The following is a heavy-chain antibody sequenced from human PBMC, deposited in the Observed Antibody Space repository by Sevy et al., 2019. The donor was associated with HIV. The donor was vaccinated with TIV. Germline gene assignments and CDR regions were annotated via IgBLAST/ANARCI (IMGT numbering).Heavy chain of an antibody. CDR1: GGSVSSGSYY. J-gene: IGHJ6*02. Sequence: SETLSLTCTVSGGSVSSGSYYWSWIRQPPGKGLEWIGYIYYSGSTNYNPSLKSRVTISVDTSKNQFSLKLSSVTAAETAVYYCARMIRYFDWPDYYYYGMDVWGQGTTVTVSS. D-gene: IGHD3-9*01. V-gene: IGHV4-61*01. CDR3: ARMIRYFDWPDYYYYGMDV. CDR2: IYYSGST.